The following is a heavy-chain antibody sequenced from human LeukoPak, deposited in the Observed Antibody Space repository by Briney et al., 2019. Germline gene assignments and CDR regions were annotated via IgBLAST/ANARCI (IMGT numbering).Heavy chain of an antibody. J-gene: IGHJ5*02. CDR2: IHSSGNT. V-gene: IGHV4-31*03. CDR1: GGSISSGAYY. D-gene: IGHD6-19*01. CDR3: ARGVPESRGWFNWFDP. Sequence: SETLSLTCSVSGGSISSGAYYWSWIRQHPGKGLEWIGYIHSSGNTHYNPSLRSRLTISRDTSQNQFSLKLTSLTAADTAVYYCARGVPESRGWFNWFDPWGQGTLLTVSS.